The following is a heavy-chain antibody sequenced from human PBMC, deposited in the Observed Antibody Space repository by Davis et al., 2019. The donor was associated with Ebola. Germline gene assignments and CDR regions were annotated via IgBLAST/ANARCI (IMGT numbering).Heavy chain of an antibody. Sequence: MPSETLSLTCTVSGGSISSYYWSWIRQPPGKGLEWIGYIYYSGSTNYNPSLKSRVTISVDTSKNQFSLKLSSVTAADTAVYYCARAKRDCTNGVCYYYYYGMDVWGKGTTVTVSS. CDR3: ARAKRDCTNGVCYYYYYGMDV. CDR1: GGSISSYY. J-gene: IGHJ6*04. V-gene: IGHV4-59*01. D-gene: IGHD2-8*01. CDR2: IYYSGST.